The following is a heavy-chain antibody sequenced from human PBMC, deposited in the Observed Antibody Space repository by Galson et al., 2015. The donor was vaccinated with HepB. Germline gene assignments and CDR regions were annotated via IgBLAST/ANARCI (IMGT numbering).Heavy chain of an antibody. CDR1: GYTFTSYA. D-gene: IGHD5-24*01. CDR2: INTNTGNP. V-gene: IGHV7-4-1*02. Sequence: SVKVSCKASGYTFTSYAMNWVRQAPGQGLEWMGWINTNTGNPTYAQGFTGRFVFSLDTSVSTAYLQISSLKAEDTAVYYCARGDTDVEMATILYYYYGMDVWGQGTTVTVSS. CDR3: ARGDTDVEMATILYYYYGMDV. J-gene: IGHJ6*02.